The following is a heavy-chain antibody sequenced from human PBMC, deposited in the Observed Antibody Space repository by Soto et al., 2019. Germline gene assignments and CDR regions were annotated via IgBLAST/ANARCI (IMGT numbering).Heavy chain of an antibody. CDR3: ARGLNGYDYYYYYYMDV. V-gene: IGHV4-59*01. CDR1: GGSISSYY. D-gene: IGHD3-9*01. Sequence: PSETLSLTCTVSGGSISSYYWNWIRLPPGKGLEWIGYIYYSGSTNYNPSLKSRVTMSVDTSKNQFSLKLSSVTAADTAVYYCARGLNGYDYYYYYYMDVWGKGTTVTVSS. CDR2: IYYSGST. J-gene: IGHJ6*03.